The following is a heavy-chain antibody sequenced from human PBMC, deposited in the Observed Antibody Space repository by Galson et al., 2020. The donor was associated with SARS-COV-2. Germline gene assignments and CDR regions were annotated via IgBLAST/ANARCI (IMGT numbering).Heavy chain of an antibody. Sequence: GGSLRLSCAASGLTFRTYSMTWVRQAPGKGLEWVSYISISSSTIYTAASVKGRFPTSRDNAKKALYLQMNSLRDEETAVYYCVRDGYCSGGSCYYYYCGMDVWGQGTRVTVSS. J-gene: IGHJ6*02. CDR1: GLTFRTYS. CDR2: ISISSSTI. V-gene: IGHV3-48*02. CDR3: VRDGYCSGGSCYYYYCGMDV. D-gene: IGHD2-15*01.